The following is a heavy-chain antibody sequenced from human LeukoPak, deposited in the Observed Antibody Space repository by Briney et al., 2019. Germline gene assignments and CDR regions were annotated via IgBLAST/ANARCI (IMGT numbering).Heavy chain of an antibody. Sequence: GRSLRLSCAASGFTFSSYGMHWVRQAPGKGLEWVAVISYDGSNKYYADSVKGRFTISRDNAKNSLYLQMNSLRAEDTAVYYCARGSEFRFYYYGMDVWGQGTTVTVSS. CDR2: ISYDGSNK. J-gene: IGHJ6*02. D-gene: IGHD2-15*01. CDR3: ARGSEFRFYYYGMDV. V-gene: IGHV3-30*03. CDR1: GFTFSSYG.